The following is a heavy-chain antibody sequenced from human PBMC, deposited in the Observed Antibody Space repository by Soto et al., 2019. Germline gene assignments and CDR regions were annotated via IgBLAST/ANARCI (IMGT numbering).Heavy chain of an antibody. Sequence: PSQTLSLTCAISGDSVSSNSAAWNWIRQSPSRGLEWLGRTYYRSKWYNDYAVSVKSRITISPDTSKNQFSLQLNSVTPEDTAVYYCALSGGRNRGSGYYYNAFDIWGQGTMVTVSS. CDR3: ALSGGRNRGSGYYYNAFDI. J-gene: IGHJ3*02. D-gene: IGHD3-22*01. CDR2: TYYRSKWYN. V-gene: IGHV6-1*01. CDR1: GDSVSSNSAA.